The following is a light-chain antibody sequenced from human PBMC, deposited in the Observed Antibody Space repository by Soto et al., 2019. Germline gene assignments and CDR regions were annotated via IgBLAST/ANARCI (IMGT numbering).Light chain of an antibody. CDR2: DVS. Sequence: QSALTQPRSVSGSRGQSVTISCTGTSSDVGAYNYVSWYQQHPGKAPKLMIYDVSKRPSGVPDRFSGSTSGNTASLTISGLQAEDEADYYCCSYAGSYTFVFGTGTKVTVL. V-gene: IGLV2-11*01. CDR3: CSYAGSYTFV. J-gene: IGLJ1*01. CDR1: SSDVGAYNY.